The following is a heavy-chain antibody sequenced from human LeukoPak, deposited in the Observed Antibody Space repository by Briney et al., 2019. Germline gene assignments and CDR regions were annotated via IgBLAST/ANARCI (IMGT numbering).Heavy chain of an antibody. D-gene: IGHD3-10*01. V-gene: IGHV3-30*04. J-gene: IGHJ4*02. CDR2: ISYDGSNK. Sequence: GGSLRLSCAASGFTFSSYAMHGVRQSPGKGLEGVAVISYDGSNKYYADSVKGRFTISRDNSKNTLYLQMNSLRAEDTAVYYCARDGNVLLWFGNFAYWGQGTLVTVSS. CDR3: ARDGNVLLWFGNFAY. CDR1: GFTFSSYA.